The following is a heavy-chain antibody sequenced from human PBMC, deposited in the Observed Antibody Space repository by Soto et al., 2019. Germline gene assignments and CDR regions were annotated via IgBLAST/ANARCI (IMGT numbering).Heavy chain of an antibody. CDR3: ARGAGSGWPFDY. CDR2: INAGNGNT. V-gene: IGHV1-3*01. D-gene: IGHD6-19*01. CDR1: GYTFTSYA. J-gene: IGHJ4*02. Sequence: ASVNVSCNASGYTFTSYAMHWVRQAPGQRLESMGWINAGNGNTKYSQSFQGRVNFTRDTYASTAYMALSRLKSEDTAVYYCARGAGSGWPFDYWGQGALVTVSS.